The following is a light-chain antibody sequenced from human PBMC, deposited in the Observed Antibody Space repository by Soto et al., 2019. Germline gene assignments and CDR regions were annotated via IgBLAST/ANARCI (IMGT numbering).Light chain of an antibody. CDR2: GAS. CDR1: QGISNY. J-gene: IGKJ3*01. V-gene: IGKV1-27*01. CDR3: QHYNSFPPIT. Sequence: DIQMTQSPSSLSASLGDRATITCRASQGISNYLAWYQQKPGKVPNLLIYGASTLPSGVPSSYSGSGSGTDFTLTISSLQSEDVATYYCQHYNSFPPITFGPGTKVDIK.